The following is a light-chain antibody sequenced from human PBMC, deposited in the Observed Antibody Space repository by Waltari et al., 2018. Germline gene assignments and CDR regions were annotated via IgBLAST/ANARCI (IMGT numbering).Light chain of an antibody. J-gene: IGLJ3*02. V-gene: IGLV6-57*02. CDR2: EDG. CDR3: HSYVDTYHV. CDR1: SGSIASNY. Sequence: NFVLTQPLSVSESPGKTVTISCTGSSGSIASNYVQWYRQRPGSAPTTVIYEDGRRPSGVPDRFSGSIDRSSNSASLPISGLKTEDEGDYYCHSYVDTYHVFGGGTKLTVL.